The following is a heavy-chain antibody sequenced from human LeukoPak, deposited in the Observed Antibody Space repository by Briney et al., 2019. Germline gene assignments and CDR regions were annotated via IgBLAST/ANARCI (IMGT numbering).Heavy chain of an antibody. V-gene: IGHV3-7*04. J-gene: IGHJ4*02. CDR2: IKHDGSDK. Sequence: GGSLRLSCAASGFTFSSCWMSWVRQAPGKGLEWVANIKHDGSDKYYVDSVKGRFTISRDNAENSLYLQMNSLRAEDTAMYYCARSQSLGYWGQGTLVTVSS. CDR1: GFTFSSCW. CDR3: ARSQSLGY.